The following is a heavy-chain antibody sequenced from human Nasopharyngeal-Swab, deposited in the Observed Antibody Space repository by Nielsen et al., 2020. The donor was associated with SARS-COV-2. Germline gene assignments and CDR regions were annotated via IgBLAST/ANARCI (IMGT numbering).Heavy chain of an antibody. CDR3: ARDRTVTTTVYFDY. CDR1: GFTFSSYG. Sequence: GGSLRLSYAASGFTFSSYGMHWVRQAPGKGLEWVAVIWYDGSNKYYADSVKGRFTISRDNSKNTLYLQMNSLRAEDTAVYYCARDRTVTTTVYFDYWGQGTLVTVSS. V-gene: IGHV3-33*01. J-gene: IGHJ4*02. CDR2: IWYDGSNK. D-gene: IGHD4-17*01.